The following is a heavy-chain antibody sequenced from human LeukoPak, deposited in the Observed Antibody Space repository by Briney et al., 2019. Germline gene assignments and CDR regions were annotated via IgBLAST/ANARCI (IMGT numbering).Heavy chain of an antibody. CDR1: GFTFSSYS. CDR3: ARAPPMVRGVNDPYYYYYYYMDV. CDR2: ISSSSSYI. J-gene: IGHJ6*03. D-gene: IGHD3-10*01. V-gene: IGHV3-21*01. Sequence: PGGSLRLSCAASGFTFSSYSMNWVRQAPGKGLEWVSSISSSSSYIYYADSVKGRFTISRDNAKNSLYLQMNSLRAEDTAVYYCARAPPMVRGVNDPYYYYYYYMDVWGKGTTVTVSS.